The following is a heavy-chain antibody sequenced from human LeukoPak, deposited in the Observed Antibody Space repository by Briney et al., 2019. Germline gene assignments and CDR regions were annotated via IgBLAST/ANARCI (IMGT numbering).Heavy chain of an antibody. D-gene: IGHD1-26*01. V-gene: IGHV3-9*01. CDR2: ISWNSGNI. CDR1: GFTFDDYA. Sequence: GRSLRLSCAASGFTFDDYAMHWVRQAPGKGLEWVSGISWNSGNIGYADSVKGRFTISRDNAKNSLYLQMNSLRAEDTALYYCAKSLGSYYYAFDIWGQGTMVTVSS. J-gene: IGHJ3*02. CDR3: AKSLGSYYYAFDI.